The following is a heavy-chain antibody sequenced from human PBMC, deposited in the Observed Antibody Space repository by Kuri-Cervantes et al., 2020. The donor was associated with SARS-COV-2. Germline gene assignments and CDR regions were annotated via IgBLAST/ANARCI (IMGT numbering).Heavy chain of an antibody. D-gene: IGHD3-22*01. J-gene: IGHJ4*02. V-gene: IGHV1-69*13. CDR3: ATSLYYYDSSGYYEN. CDR2: IIPTLGTP. CDR1: GGTFSSYA. Sequence: SVKVSCKASGGTFSSYALSWVRQAPGQGLEWMGGIIPTLGTPNYAQKFEGRVTITADESTSTAYMELSSLRSEDTAVYYCATSLYYYDSSGYYENWGQGTLVAVSS.